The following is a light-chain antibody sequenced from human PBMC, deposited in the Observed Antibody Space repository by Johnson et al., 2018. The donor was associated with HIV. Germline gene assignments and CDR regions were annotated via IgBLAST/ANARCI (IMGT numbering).Light chain of an antibody. CDR1: SSNIGKNH. CDR3: GTWDSSLSAYV. V-gene: IGLV1-51*02. CDR2: EDD. Sequence: QSVLTQPPSVSAAPGQKVTISCSGSSSNIGKNHVSWYQQFPGTAPKLLVYEDDKRPSDIPDRFSGSKSGPSATLAITGLQTGDEADYYCGTWDSSLSAYVFGTGTKVTVL. J-gene: IGLJ1*01.